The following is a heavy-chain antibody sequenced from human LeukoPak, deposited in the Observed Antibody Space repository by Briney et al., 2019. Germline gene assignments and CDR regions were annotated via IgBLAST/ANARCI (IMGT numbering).Heavy chain of an antibody. Sequence: GRSLRLSCAASGFTFSSYGMHWVRQAPGKGLEWVAVISYDGSNKYYADSVKGRFTISRDNSKNTLYLQMNSLRAEDTAVYYCAKDQMRAFGELSFGYWGQGTLVTVSS. D-gene: IGHD3-10*01. CDR2: ISYDGSNK. CDR3: AKDQMRAFGELSFGY. V-gene: IGHV3-30*18. CDR1: GFTFSSYG. J-gene: IGHJ4*02.